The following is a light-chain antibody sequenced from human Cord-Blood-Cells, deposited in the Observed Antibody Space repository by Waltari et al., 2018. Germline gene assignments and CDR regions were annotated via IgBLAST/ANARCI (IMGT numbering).Light chain of an antibody. CDR1: SSAVGGYNY. CDR3: SSYTSSSVV. CDR2: DVS. Sequence: QSALTQPASVSGSPGQSITISCTGTSSAVGGYNYLSWYQPHPGKAPKRMIYDVSNRPSGVSNRFSGSKSGNTASLTISGLQAEDEADYYCSSYTSSSVVFGGGTKLTVL. J-gene: IGLJ2*01. V-gene: IGLV2-14*01.